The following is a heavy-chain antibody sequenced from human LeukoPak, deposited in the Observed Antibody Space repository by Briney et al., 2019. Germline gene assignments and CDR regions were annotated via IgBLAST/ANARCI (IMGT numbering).Heavy chain of an antibody. CDR1: GLTFSGSA. V-gene: IGHV3-73*01. J-gene: IGHJ4*02. Sequence: GGSLKLSCAASGLTFSGSAMHWVRQASGKGLEWVGRIRSKANSYATAYAASVKGRFTISRDDSENTVYLQMNSLKTEDTAVYYCTRSEGNGFDYWGQGALVTVSS. D-gene: IGHD2-8*01. CDR2: IRSKANSYAT. CDR3: TRSEGNGFDY.